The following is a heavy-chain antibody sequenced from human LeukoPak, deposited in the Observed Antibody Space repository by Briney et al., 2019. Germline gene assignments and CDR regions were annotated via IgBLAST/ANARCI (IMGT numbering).Heavy chain of an antibody. Sequence: SGPTLVKPTQTLTLTCTFSGFSLSTTGVGVGWIRQPRGKALEWLAITFWNDDKSYSPSLKSRLTITKDTSKNQVVLTMTNMDPVDTGTYYCARSSHDSHDYIWGTYRYGPFDYWGQGTLVTVSS. V-gene: IGHV2-5*01. CDR3: ARSSHDSHDYIWGTYRYGPFDY. CDR1: GFSLSTTGVG. D-gene: IGHD3-16*02. CDR2: TFWNDDK. J-gene: IGHJ4*02.